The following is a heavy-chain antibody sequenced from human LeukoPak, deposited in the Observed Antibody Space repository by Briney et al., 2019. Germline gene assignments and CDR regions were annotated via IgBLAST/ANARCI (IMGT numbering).Heavy chain of an antibody. CDR3: ARDEVGAPPIDY. D-gene: IGHD1-26*01. J-gene: IGHJ4*02. CDR2: IRGDGGLF. CDR1: GFTFSSHW. V-gene: IGHV3-74*01. Sequence: GGSLRLSCEASGFTFSSHWMHWVRQVPGKGLVWISNIRGDGGLFGYADSVKGRFAVSRDNARNTLYLHMNSLRDEDTAIYYCARDEVGAPPIDYWGQGVLVTVSS.